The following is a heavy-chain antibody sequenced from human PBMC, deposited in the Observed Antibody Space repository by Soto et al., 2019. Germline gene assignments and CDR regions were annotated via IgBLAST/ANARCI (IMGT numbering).Heavy chain of an antibody. D-gene: IGHD6-19*01. CDR3: AREQWGFDS. V-gene: IGHV4-31*03. CDR1: NGSISTNGHY. CDR2: IYYTGNS. Sequence: QVQLQESGPELVKSSQTLSLTCTVSNGSISTNGHYWTWIRQRPGKGLEWIAYIYYTGNSYYNPSLKSRLNISIDTSKNQFSLPLRSVTAADTAVYYCAREQWGFDSWGQGTLVTVSS. J-gene: IGHJ4*02.